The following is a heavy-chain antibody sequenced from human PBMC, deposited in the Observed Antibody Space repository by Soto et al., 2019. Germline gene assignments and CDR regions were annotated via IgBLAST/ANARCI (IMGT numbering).Heavy chain of an antibody. J-gene: IGHJ5*02. CDR3: ARASTVTTRGSRNNWFDP. CDR1: GGSISSYY. D-gene: IGHD4-17*01. Sequence: QVQLQESGPGLVKPSETLSLTCTVSGGSISSYYWSWIRQPPGKGLEWIGYIYYSGSTNYNPSLKSRVTISVDTSKHPFSLKLSSVTAADTAVYYCARASTVTTRGSRNNWFDPWGQGTLVTVSS. CDR2: IYYSGST. V-gene: IGHV4-59*08.